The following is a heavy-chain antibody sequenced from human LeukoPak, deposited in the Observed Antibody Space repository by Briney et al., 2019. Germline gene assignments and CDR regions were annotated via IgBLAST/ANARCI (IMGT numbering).Heavy chain of an antibody. Sequence: SETLSLTCTVSGDSIDTYYWSWIRQPPGKGLEYIGYIYYSGTTNYNPSLKSRVTISVDTSKNQFSLKLTSVTAADTAVYYCARRAYCSGGSCYCFDYWGRGTLVTVSS. CDR2: IYYSGTT. CDR3: ARRAYCSGGSCYCFDY. D-gene: IGHD2-15*01. CDR1: GDSIDTYY. J-gene: IGHJ4*02. V-gene: IGHV4-59*08.